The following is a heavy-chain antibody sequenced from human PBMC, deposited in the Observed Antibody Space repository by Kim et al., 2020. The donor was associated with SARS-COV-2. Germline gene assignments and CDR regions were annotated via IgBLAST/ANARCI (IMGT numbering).Heavy chain of an antibody. CDR3: AKDLSYKSAAGFDY. D-gene: IGHD6-13*01. V-gene: IGHV3-23*01. Sequence: ADSVKGRFTISRDNSKNTLYLQMNSLRAEDTAVYYCAKDLSYKSAAGFDYWGQGTLVTVSS. J-gene: IGHJ4*02.